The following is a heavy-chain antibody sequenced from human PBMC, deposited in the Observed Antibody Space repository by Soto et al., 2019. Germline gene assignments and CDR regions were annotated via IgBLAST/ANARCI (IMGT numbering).Heavy chain of an antibody. CDR2: IKSKTDGGTP. D-gene: IGHD3-10*01. CDR3: TTDSYVSTVKLLFDY. CDR1: GFIFNKAW. J-gene: IGHJ4*01. V-gene: IGHV3-15*07. Sequence: PGGSLRLSCAASGFIFNKAWINWVRQAPGKGLEWVGRIKSKTDGGTPDFAAPVKGRFAISRDDSKNVVYLQMNSLKVEDTGICYFTTDSYVSTVKLLFDYGGHGPLVTVPS.